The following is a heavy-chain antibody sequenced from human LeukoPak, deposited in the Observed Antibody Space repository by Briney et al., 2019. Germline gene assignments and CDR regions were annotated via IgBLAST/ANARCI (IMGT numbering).Heavy chain of an antibody. J-gene: IGHJ4*02. CDR3: ARGPYCSGGTCYSQYFDY. Sequence: ASVKVSCKASGYTFTSYGISWVGQAPGQGLEWMGWISAYNGNTNYAQKLQGRVTMTTDTSTSTAYMELRSLRSDDTAVYYCARGPYCSGGTCYSQYFDYWGQGTLVTVSS. V-gene: IGHV1-18*01. D-gene: IGHD2-15*01. CDR2: ISAYNGNT. CDR1: GYTFTSYG.